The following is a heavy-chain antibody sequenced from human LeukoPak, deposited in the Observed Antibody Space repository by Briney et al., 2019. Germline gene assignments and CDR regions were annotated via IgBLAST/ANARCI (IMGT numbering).Heavy chain of an antibody. CDR1: GGSISSYY. Sequence: SETLSLTCTVSGGSISSYYWSWIRQPAGKGLEWIGRIYTSGSTNYNPSLKSRVTMSVDTSKNQFSLKLSSVTAADTAVYYCARGAVRVRGARLGQNDAFNTRGQGTMVTDSS. D-gene: IGHD3-10*01. J-gene: IGHJ3*02. CDR2: IYTSGST. CDR3: ARGAVRVRGARLGQNDAFNT. V-gene: IGHV4-4*07.